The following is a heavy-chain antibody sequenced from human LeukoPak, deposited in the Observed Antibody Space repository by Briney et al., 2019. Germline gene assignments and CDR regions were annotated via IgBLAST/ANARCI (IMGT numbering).Heavy chain of an antibody. CDR3: ARSLGATTFPYFDY. D-gene: IGHD1-26*01. J-gene: IGHJ4*02. CDR2: IYYSGST. CDR1: GGSISSSSYY. V-gene: IGHV4-39*01. Sequence: SETLSLTCTVSGGSISSSSYYWGWIRQPPGKGLEWIGSIYYSGSTYYNPSLKSRVTISVDTSKNQFSLKLGSVTAADTAVYYCARSLGATTFPYFDYWGRGTLVTVSS.